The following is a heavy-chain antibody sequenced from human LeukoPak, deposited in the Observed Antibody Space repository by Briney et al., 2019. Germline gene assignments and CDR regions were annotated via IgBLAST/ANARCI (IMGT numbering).Heavy chain of an antibody. CDR3: ARLYSSGWYDWFDP. CDR2: IKQDGSEK. J-gene: IGHJ5*02. V-gene: IGHV3-7*01. D-gene: IGHD6-19*01. Sequence: GGSLRLSCAASGFTFSSYWMSWVRQAPGKGLEWVANIKQDGSEKYYVDSVKGRFTISRDNAKNSLYLQMNSLRAEDTAVYYCARLYSSGWYDWFDPWGQGTLVTVSS. CDR1: GFTFSSYW.